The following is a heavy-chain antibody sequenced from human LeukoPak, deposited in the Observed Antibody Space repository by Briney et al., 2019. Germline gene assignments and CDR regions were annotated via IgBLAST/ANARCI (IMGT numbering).Heavy chain of an antibody. Sequence: SETLSLTCTVSGGSISSYYWSWIRQPPGKGLEWIGYIYYSGSTNYNPSLKSRVTMSVDTSKNQFSLKLSSVTAADTAVYYCARGDIQLWLDGMDVWGQGTTVTVSS. D-gene: IGHD5-18*01. J-gene: IGHJ6*02. V-gene: IGHV4-59*12. CDR2: IYYSGST. CDR3: ARGDIQLWLDGMDV. CDR1: GGSISSYY.